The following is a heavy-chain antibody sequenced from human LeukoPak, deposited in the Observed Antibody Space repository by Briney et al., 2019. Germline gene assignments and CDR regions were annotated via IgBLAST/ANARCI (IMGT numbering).Heavy chain of an antibody. CDR1: GFTFSSYA. V-gene: IGHV3-23*01. CDR2: ISGSGGST. D-gene: IGHD6-19*01. J-gene: IGHJ4*02. Sequence: GGSLRLSCAASGFTFSSYAMSWVRQAPGKGLEWVSAISGSGGSTYYADSVKGRFTISRDNSKNTLYLQMNSLRAEDTAVYYCARDFGRYSSGWYETFDYWGQGTLVTVSS. CDR3: ARDFGRYSSGWYETFDY.